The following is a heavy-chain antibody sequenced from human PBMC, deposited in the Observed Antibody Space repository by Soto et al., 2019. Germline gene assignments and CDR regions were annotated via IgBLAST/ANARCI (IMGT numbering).Heavy chain of an antibody. Sequence: SSVKVCCKASGYTFSNYGISWVRQGPGQGLEWMGWISGYNGNTHYEEKVQDRIKMTTDTSTSTTYLELRSLRSDDTAVYFCARDPGFGFGYSYSFSRFGWG. J-gene: IGHJ1*01. V-gene: IGHV1-18*01. CDR1: GYTFSNYG. D-gene: IGHD5-18*01. CDR3: ARDPGFGFGYSYSFSRFG. CDR2: ISGYNGNT.